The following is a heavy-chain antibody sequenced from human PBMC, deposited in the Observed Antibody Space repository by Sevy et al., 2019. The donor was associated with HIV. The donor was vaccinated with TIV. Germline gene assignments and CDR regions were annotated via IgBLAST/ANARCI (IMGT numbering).Heavy chain of an antibody. CDR3: AKETIRGTYNWFDP. V-gene: IGHV3-23*01. D-gene: IGHD3-10*01. CDR1: GFTFSSYG. Sequence: GGSLRLSCVASGFTFSSYGMSWVRQAPGEGLECVSDISGGGGSTYYADSVRGRFTISRDNSKNTLYLQMNSLGADDTAVYYCAKETIRGTYNWFDPWGQGTLVTVSS. J-gene: IGHJ5*02. CDR2: ISGGGGST.